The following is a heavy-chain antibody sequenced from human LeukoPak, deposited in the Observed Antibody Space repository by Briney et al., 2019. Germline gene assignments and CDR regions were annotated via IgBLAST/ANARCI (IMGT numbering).Heavy chain of an antibody. J-gene: IGHJ4*02. Sequence: SETLSLTCTVSGVSINDFQWSWVRQPPGKGLEWIGNIHTIGGSNYNPSLKRRVTISVEASKRQFSLMLNSVSAADTAVYYCATSNDVKVAPFDHWGQGTPVTVSS. CDR1: GVSINDFQ. D-gene: IGHD1-1*01. V-gene: IGHV4-4*09. CDR2: IHTIGGS. CDR3: ATSNDVKVAPFDH.